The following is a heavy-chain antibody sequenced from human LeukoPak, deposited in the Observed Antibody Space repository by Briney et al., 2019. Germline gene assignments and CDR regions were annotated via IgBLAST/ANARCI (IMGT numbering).Heavy chain of an antibody. J-gene: IGHJ4*02. V-gene: IGHV3-33*06. Sequence: GGSLRLSCAASGFTFSSYGMHWVRQAPGKGLEWVAVIWYDGSNKYYADSVKGRFTISRDNSKNTLYLQMNSLRAEDTAVYYCAKEHDGGCLDYWGQGTLVTVSS. CDR1: GFTFSSYG. CDR2: IWYDGSNK. D-gene: IGHD4-23*01. CDR3: AKEHDGGCLDY.